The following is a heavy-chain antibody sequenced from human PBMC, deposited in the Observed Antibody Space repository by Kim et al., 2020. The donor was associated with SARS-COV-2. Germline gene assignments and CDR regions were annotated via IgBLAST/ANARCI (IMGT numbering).Heavy chain of an antibody. CDR2: MSGSTEST. CDR1: GFTFSIYA. CDR3: ARDHSGYYYFDH. J-gene: IGHJ4*02. D-gene: IGHD5-12*01. Sequence: GGSLRLFCAASGFTFSIYAMAWVRQAPGKGLEWVSGMSGSTESTYYAKSVRGRFTISRDNSKNTLYLQMNSLTAEDTAVYYRARDHSGYYYFDHWGQGTL. V-gene: IGHV3-23*01.